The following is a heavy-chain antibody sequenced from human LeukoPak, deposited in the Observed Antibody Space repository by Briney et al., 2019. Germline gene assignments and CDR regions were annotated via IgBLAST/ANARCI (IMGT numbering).Heavy chain of an antibody. D-gene: IGHD1-26*01. Sequence: GASVKVSCKASGYTFTSNYIHWVRQAPGQGLEWMGMIYPRDGSTSYAQKFQGRVTMTTDTSTSTAYMELRSLRSDDTAVYYCARDEGATTWGQGTLVTVSS. V-gene: IGHV1-46*01. CDR1: GYTFTSNY. CDR2: IYPRDGST. CDR3: ARDEGATT. J-gene: IGHJ5*02.